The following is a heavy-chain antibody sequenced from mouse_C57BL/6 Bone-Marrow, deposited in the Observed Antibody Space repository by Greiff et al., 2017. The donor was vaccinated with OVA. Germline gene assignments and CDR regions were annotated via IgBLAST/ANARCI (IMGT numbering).Heavy chain of an antibody. D-gene: IGHD3-2*02. CDR2: IDPSDSYT. CDR1: GYTFTSYW. J-gene: IGHJ4*01. V-gene: IGHV1-50*01. Sequence: QVQLQQPGAELVKPGASVKLSCKASGYTFTSYWMQWVKQRPGQGLEWIGEIDPSDSYTNYNQKFTGKATLTVDTSSSTAYMQLSSLTSEDSAVYYGARGGTAQALYAMDYWGQGTSVTVSS. CDR3: ARGGTAQALYAMDY.